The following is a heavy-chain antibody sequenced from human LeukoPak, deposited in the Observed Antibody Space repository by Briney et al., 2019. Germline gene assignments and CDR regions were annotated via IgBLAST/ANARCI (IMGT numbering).Heavy chain of an antibody. D-gene: IGHD2-15*01. CDR3: ARFGRSGSDRGYCSGGSCYSDYYYGMDV. CDR1: GYSFTSYW. Sequence: GESLKISCKGSGYSFTSYWIGWVRQMPGKGLEWMGIIYPGDSDTRYSPSFQGQVTISADKSISTAYLQWSSLKASDTAMYYCARFGRSGSDRGYCSGGSCYSDYYYGMDVWGQGTTVTVSS. V-gene: IGHV5-51*01. CDR2: IYPGDSDT. J-gene: IGHJ6*02.